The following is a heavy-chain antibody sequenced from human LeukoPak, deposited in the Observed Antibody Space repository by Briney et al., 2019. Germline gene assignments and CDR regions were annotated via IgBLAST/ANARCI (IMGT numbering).Heavy chain of an antibody. CDR3: ARGFSPNLWFVETDAFDI. D-gene: IGHD3-10*01. CDR2: MNPNSGNT. CDR1: GYTFTSYD. Sequence: ASVKVSCKASGYTFTSYDINWVRQATGQGLEWMGWMNPNSGNTGYAQKFQGRVTMTRNTSISTAYMELSSLRSEDTAEYYCARGFSPNLWFVETDAFDIWGQGTMVTVSS. V-gene: IGHV1-8*01. J-gene: IGHJ3*02.